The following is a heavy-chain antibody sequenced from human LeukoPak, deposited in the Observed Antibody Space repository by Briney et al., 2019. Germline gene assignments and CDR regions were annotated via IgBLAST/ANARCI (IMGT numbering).Heavy chain of an antibody. D-gene: IGHD3-22*01. Sequence: ASVKVSCKASGCTFISYGISLVREAPGQGLEWMGWISVYNGNTNYAQKLQGRVTMTTDTSTSTAYMELRSLRADDTAMYYCARVCDISGYDFDYWGQGTLVTVSS. CDR3: ARVCDISGYDFDY. V-gene: IGHV1-18*01. CDR2: ISVYNGNT. CDR1: GCTFISYG. J-gene: IGHJ4*02.